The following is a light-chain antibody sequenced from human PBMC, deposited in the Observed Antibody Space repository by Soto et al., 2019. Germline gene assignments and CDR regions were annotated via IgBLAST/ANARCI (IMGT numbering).Light chain of an antibody. CDR2: GAS. Sequence: DLQMTQSPSSLSASVGDRVTITCRASQNIGSSLNWYQQKPGKAPKALIYGASSLRSGVPSRFSGSGSETDFTLTISSLQPDDFATYYCQQSSTATRTFGQGTKVEIK. J-gene: IGKJ1*01. V-gene: IGKV1-39*01. CDR3: QQSSTATRT. CDR1: QNIGSS.